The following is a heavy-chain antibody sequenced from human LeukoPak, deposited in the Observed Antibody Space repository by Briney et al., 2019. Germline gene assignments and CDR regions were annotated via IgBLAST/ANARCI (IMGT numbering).Heavy chain of an antibody. V-gene: IGHV3-23*01. CDR1: GFPFSSYA. Sequence: GGSMRLSCAASGFPFSSYAMSWVRQAPGKGLEWVSAISGSGDSTYYADSVKGRFTISRDNSKNTLYLQMNSLRAEDTAVYYCAKDGVEYQLATFLDYWGQGTLVTVSS. CDR2: ISGSGDST. CDR3: AKDGVEYQLATFLDY. J-gene: IGHJ4*02. D-gene: IGHD2-2*01.